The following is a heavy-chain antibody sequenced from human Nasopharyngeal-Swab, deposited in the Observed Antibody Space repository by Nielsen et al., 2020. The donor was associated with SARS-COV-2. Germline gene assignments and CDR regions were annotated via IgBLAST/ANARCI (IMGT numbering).Heavy chain of an antibody. Sequence: KVSCKASGYSFTGYWISWVRQMPGKGLEWMGRIDPSDSYTNYSPSFQGHVTISADKSISTAYLQWSSLKASDTAMYYCARHWSDPGNWFDPWGQGTLVTVSS. V-gene: IGHV5-10-1*01. CDR2: IDPSDSYT. CDR1: GYSFTGYW. CDR3: ARHWSDPGNWFDP. J-gene: IGHJ5*02.